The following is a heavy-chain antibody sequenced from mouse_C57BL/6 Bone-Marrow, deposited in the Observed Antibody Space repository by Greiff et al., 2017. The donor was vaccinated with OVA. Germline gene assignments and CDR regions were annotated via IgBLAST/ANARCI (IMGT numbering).Heavy chain of an antibody. CDR3: AHYYGSSDV. CDR1: GFNIKDDY. CDR2: IDPENGDT. D-gene: IGHD1-1*01. J-gene: IGHJ1*03. Sequence: VQLKESGAELVRPGASVKLSCTASGFNIKDDYMHWVKQRPEQGLEWIGWIDPENGDTEYASKFQGKATITADTSSNTAYLQLSSLTSEDTAVYYCAHYYGSSDVWGTGTTVTVSS. V-gene: IGHV14-4*01.